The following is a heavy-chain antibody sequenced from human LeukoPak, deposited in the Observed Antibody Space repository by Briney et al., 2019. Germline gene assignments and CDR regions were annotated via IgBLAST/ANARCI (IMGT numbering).Heavy chain of an antibody. CDR1: GGSISSGGYY. V-gene: IGHV4-31*03. CDR2: IYYSGSP. D-gene: IGHD5-12*01. CDR3: ARAENSGFDSAFDS. Sequence: SQTLSLTCTVSGGSISSGGYYWSWIRQHPGKGLEWIGYIYYSGSPYYNPSLKSRVTISVDTSKNQFSLKLSSVTAADTAVYYCARAENSGFDSAFDSWGQGTLVTVSS. J-gene: IGHJ4*02.